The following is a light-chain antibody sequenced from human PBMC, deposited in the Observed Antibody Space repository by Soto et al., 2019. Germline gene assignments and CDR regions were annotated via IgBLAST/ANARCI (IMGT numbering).Light chain of an antibody. CDR3: CSYAGSYTWV. J-gene: IGLJ3*02. V-gene: IGLV2-11*01. Sequence: QSALTQPRSGSGSPGQSVTISCTGTSSDVGGYNFVSWYQQHPGKAPKLMIYDVSKRPSGVPDRFSGSKSGNTASLTISGLQAEDEADYYCCSYAGSYTWVFGGGTKLTLL. CDR1: SSDVGGYNF. CDR2: DVS.